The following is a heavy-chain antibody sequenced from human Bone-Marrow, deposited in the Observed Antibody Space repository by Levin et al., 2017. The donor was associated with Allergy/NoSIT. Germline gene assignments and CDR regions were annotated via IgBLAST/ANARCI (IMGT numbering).Heavy chain of an antibody. Sequence: SCTVSGDSISRYYWSWIRQPPGKGLEWIGYIYYSGSTNYNPSLKSRVTISVDTSKNQFSLDLNFVTAADTAVYYCARDAQTSPTRTYGMDVWGQGTTVTVSS. CDR2: IYYSGST. CDR1: GDSISRYY. V-gene: IGHV4-59*01. J-gene: IGHJ6*02. CDR3: ARDAQTSPTRTYGMDV.